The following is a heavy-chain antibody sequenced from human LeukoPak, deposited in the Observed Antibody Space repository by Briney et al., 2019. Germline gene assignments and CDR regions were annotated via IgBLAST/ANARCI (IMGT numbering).Heavy chain of an antibody. CDR1: GFTFSSYA. CDR3: ASPYDSSGYYDR. CDR2: ISGSGGST. J-gene: IGHJ4*02. D-gene: IGHD3-22*01. Sequence: GGSLRLSCAASGFTFSSYAMSWVRQAPGKGLEWVSAISGSGGSTYYADSVKGRFTISRDNSKNTLFLQMNNLRDEDTAMYYCASPYDSSGYYDRWGQGTLVTVSS. V-gene: IGHV3-23*01.